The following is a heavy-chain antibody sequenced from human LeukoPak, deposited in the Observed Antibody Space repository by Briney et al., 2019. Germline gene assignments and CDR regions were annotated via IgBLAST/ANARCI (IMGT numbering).Heavy chain of an antibody. CDR2: IRYDGSNK. V-gene: IGHV3-30*02. D-gene: IGHD1-26*01. CDR3: AKIVGATFDY. Sequence: GGSLRLSCAASGFTFSSYGMHWVRQAPGKGLEWVAFIRYDGSNKYYADSVKGRFTISSDNSKNTLYLQMNSLRAEDTAVYYCAKIVGATFDYWGQGTLVTVSS. CDR1: GFTFSSYG. J-gene: IGHJ4*02.